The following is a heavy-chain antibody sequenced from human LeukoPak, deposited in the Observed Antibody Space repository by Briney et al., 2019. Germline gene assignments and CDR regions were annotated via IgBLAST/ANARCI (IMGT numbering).Heavy chain of an antibody. Sequence: GGSLRLSCEASGFTFSNYWMHWVRQAPGKGRVWVSLISSDESATAYADSVKGRFTISRDNAKNTLYLQMNSLRAEDTAVYYCARSNRGSYDYWGQGTLVTVSS. V-gene: IGHV3-74*01. CDR2: ISSDESAT. CDR1: GFTFSNYW. D-gene: IGHD1-26*01. CDR3: ARSNRGSYDY. J-gene: IGHJ4*02.